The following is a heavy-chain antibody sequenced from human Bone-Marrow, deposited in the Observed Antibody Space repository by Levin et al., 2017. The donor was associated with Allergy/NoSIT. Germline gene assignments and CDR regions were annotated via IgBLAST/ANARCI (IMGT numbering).Heavy chain of an antibody. V-gene: IGHV1-2*02. D-gene: IGHD6-13*01. CDR3: ARTRYSSSWYVGY. CDR2: INPNSGGT. CDR1: GYTFTGYY. J-gene: IGHJ4*02. Sequence: ASVKVSCKASGYTFTGYYMHWVRQAPGQGLEWMGWINPNSGGTNYAQKFQGRVTMTRDTSISTAYMELSRLRSDDTAVYYCARTRYSSSWYVGYWGQGTLVTVSS.